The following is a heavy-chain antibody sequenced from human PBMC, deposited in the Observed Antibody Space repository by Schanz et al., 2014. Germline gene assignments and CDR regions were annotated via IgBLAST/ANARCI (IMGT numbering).Heavy chain of an antibody. CDR2: SSYDVSIK. CDR3: ARGPSRGTYYYGMDV. Sequence: QVQLVESGGGVVQPGRSLRLSCAASGFTFSSYAMRWVRQAPGKGLEWVALSSYDVSIKDYSDSVKGRFTISRDNSKDTLYLQMNSLRDEDTAVYYCARGPSRGTYYYGMDVWGQGTTVTVS. D-gene: IGHD2-2*01. J-gene: IGHJ6*02. V-gene: IGHV3-30*04. CDR1: GFTFSSYA.